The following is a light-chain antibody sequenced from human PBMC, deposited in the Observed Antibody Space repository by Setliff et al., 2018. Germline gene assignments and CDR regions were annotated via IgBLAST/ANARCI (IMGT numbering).Light chain of an antibody. J-gene: IGLJ1*01. Sequence: RGSSSDIGAYDYVAWYQQHPGKAPKLMIYDVSHRPSGVSHRFSASKSGNTASLTISGLQVEDEADYYCSSYSTRTSLDVFGTGTKVTVL. CDR3: SSYSTRTSLDV. V-gene: IGLV2-14*03. CDR2: DVS. CDR1: SSDIGAYDY.